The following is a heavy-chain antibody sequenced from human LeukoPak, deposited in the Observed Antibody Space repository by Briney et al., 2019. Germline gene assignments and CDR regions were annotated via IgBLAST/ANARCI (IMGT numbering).Heavy chain of an antibody. CDR3: VKGSKNYYDSTGSLFDH. V-gene: IGHV3-9*01. J-gene: IGHJ4*02. CDR1: GFTFDDYA. D-gene: IGHD3-22*01. CDR2: IGWNGGAI. Sequence: SLRLSCAASGFTFDDYAMHWVRQTPEKGLEWVSGIGWNGGAIGYADSVKGRFTISRDNAKNSLYLQMNSLRAEDTALYYCVKGSKNYYDSTGSLFDHWGQGTLVTVSS.